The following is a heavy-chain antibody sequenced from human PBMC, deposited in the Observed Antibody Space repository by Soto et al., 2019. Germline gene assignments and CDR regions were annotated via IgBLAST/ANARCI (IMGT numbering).Heavy chain of an antibody. Sequence: SETLSLTCTVSRVSMRDDLWSWIRQPPGKGLEWIGYIFHTGSTNYNPSLKSRVTISLDTSKKQFSLKLNSVTAADTAVYYCATQRRCTGGTCWNWFDPWGQGTLVT. V-gene: IGHV4-4*09. J-gene: IGHJ5*01. CDR3: ATQRRCTGGTCWNWFDP. CDR1: RVSMRDDL. D-gene: IGHD2-8*02. CDR2: IFHTGST.